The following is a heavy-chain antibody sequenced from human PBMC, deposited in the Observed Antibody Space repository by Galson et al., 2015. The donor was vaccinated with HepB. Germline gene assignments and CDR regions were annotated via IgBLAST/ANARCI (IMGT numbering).Heavy chain of an antibody. J-gene: IGHJ4*02. CDR2: IWYDGSNK. V-gene: IGHV3-33*08. Sequence: SLRLSCAASGFAFSSYGMHWVRQAPGKGLEWVAVIWYDGSNKYYADSVKGRFTISRDNSKNTLYLQVNIVRAEDTAVYYCARKSGWDGRPIDSWGQGTLVTVSS. D-gene: IGHD6-19*01. CDR3: ARKSGWDGRPIDS. CDR1: GFAFSSYG.